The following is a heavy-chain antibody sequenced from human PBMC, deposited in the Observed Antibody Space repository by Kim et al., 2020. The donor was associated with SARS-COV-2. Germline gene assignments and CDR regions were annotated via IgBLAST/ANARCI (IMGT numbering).Heavy chain of an antibody. CDR1: GGSFSGYY. D-gene: IGHD3-3*01. J-gene: IGHJ3*02. CDR3: ARLRGYYDFWSGLPPYAFDI. CDR2: INHSGST. V-gene: IGHV4-34*01. Sequence: SETLSLTCAVYGGSFSGYYWSWIRQPPGKGLEWIGEINHSGSTNYNPSLKSRVTISVDTSKNQFSLKLSSVTAADTAVYYCARLRGYYDFWSGLPPYAFDIWGQGTMVTVSS.